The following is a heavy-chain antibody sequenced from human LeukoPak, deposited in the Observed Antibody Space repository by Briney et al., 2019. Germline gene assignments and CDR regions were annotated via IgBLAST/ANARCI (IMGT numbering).Heavy chain of an antibody. V-gene: IGHV4-38-2*01. J-gene: IGHJ4*02. CDR1: SYSISSDYY. Sequence: SETLSLTCAVSSYSISSDYYWGWIRQPPGMGLEWIGEINHSGSTNYNPSLKSRVTISVDTSKNQFSLKLSSVTAADTAVYYCARVIGRTGSYWGQGTLVTVSS. CDR3: ARVIGRTGSY. CDR2: INHSGST. D-gene: IGHD3/OR15-3a*01.